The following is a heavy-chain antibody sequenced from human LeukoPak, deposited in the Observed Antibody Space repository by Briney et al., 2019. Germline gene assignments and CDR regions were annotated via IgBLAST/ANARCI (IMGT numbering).Heavy chain of an antibody. Sequence: PSETLSLTCTVSGGSISSGGYYWRWIRQHPGKGLEWIGYIYYSGSTYYNPSLKSRVTISVDTSKNQFSLKVNSVTAADTGVYYCASKSTDHGELRFDYWGQGTLVTVSS. J-gene: IGHJ4*02. CDR2: IYYSGST. CDR3: ASKSTDHGELRFDY. V-gene: IGHV4-31*03. CDR1: GGSISSGGYY. D-gene: IGHD4-17*01.